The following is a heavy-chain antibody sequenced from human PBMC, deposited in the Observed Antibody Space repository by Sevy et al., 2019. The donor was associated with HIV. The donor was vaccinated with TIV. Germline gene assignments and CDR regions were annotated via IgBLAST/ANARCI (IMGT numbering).Heavy chain of an antibody. CDR2: IWYDGINR. Sequence: GGSLRLSCAASGFTFSSYGMHWGRQAPGKGLEWVAVIWYDGINRYYADSVKGRFTISRENSKNTLYLQMNSLRAEDTAVYYCARDNLLPIMVSMVRGALSYYFDYWGQGTLVTVSS. J-gene: IGHJ4*02. V-gene: IGHV3-33*01. D-gene: IGHD3-10*01. CDR3: ARDNLLPIMVSMVRGALSYYFDY. CDR1: GFTFSSYG.